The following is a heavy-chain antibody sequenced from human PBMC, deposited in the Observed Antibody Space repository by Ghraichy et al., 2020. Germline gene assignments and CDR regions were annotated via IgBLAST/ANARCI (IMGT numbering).Heavy chain of an antibody. CDR3: AKLRSPRVYYYYGMDV. CDR2: TSGSGGST. Sequence: GESLNISCAASGFTFSTYAMSWVRQAPGKGLEWVSATSGSGGSTYYADSVKGRFTISRDNSKNTLSLQMNSLRVEDTALYYCAKLRSPRVYYYYGMDVWGQGTTVTVSS. CDR1: GFTFSTYA. D-gene: IGHD2-2*01. V-gene: IGHV3-23*01. J-gene: IGHJ6*01.